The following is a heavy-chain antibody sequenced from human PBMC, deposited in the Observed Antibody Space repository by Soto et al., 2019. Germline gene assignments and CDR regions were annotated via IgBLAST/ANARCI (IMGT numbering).Heavy chain of an antibody. Sequence: SETLSLTCAVSGGSISSGGYSWSWIRQPPGKGLEWIGYIYHSGSTYYNPSLKSRFTISRDNAKNSLYLQMNSLRVEDTALYYCAHPSLASAGQNYWGQGTLVTVSS. D-gene: IGHD6-13*01. J-gene: IGHJ4*02. CDR3: AHPSLASAGQNY. CDR2: IYHSGST. CDR1: GGSISSGGYS. V-gene: IGHV4-30-2*01.